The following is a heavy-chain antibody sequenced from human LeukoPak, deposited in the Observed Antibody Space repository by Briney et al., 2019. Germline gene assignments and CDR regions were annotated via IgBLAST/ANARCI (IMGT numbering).Heavy chain of an antibody. CDR2: ITGSSSTI. V-gene: IGHV3-48*01. J-gene: IGHJ4*02. Sequence: GGSLRVCCAASGFTFSSYSMNWVRQTPGKGLEWVSYITGSSSTIHYADSVKGRFTISRDNAKNSLYLQMDSLRAEDTAVYYCARRGAEMVFDYWGQGILVTVSS. CDR1: GFTFSSYS. CDR3: ARRGAEMVFDY. D-gene: IGHD3-10*01.